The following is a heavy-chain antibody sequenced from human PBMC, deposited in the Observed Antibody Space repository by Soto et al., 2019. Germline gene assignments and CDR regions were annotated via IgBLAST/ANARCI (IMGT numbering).Heavy chain of an antibody. CDR2: IYYNGST. V-gene: IGHV4-59*01. D-gene: IGHD5-12*01. CDR3: ARDRPSRASGYPLSPPYYYYVMDV. Sequence: QVQLQESAPGLVKPSETLSLTCTVSGGSISSYCWSWIRQPPGKGMEWIGYIYYNGSTNYNPSLKGRVNISVDTSTNQFSLKLSSVTAADTAVYYCARDRPSRASGYPLSPPYYYYVMDVWGQGTTVTVSS. J-gene: IGHJ6*02. CDR1: GGSISSYC.